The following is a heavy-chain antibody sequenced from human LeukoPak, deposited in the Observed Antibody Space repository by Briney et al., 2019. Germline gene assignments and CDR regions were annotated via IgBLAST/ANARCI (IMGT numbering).Heavy chain of an antibody. CDR2: IYYSGST. Sequence: SETLSLTCTVSGGSISSYYWSWIRQPPGKGLEWIGYIYYSGSTNYNPSLKSRVTISVDTSKNQFSLKLSSVTAADTAVYYCARGAGIAAGKYYYYYYMDVWGKGTTVTVSS. J-gene: IGHJ6*03. D-gene: IGHD6-13*01. CDR1: GGSISSYY. CDR3: ARGAGIAAGKYYYYYYMDV. V-gene: IGHV4-59*01.